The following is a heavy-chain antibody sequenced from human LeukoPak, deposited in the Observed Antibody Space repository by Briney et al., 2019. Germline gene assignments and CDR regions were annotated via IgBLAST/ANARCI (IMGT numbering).Heavy chain of an antibody. J-gene: IGHJ5*02. CDR3: ARDRTGVNWFDP. CDR1: GYTFTAYY. CDR2: INPNSGGT. Sequence: GASVKVSCKASGYTFTAYYMHWVRQAPGQGLEWMGWINPNSGGTNYAQKFQGRVTMTRDTSITTAYMEVSRVRSDDTAVYYCARDRTGVNWFDPWGQGTLVTVSS. V-gene: IGHV1-2*02.